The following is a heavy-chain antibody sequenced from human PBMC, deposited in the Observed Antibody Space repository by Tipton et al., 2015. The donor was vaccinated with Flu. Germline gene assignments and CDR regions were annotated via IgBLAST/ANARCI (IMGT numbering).Heavy chain of an antibody. V-gene: IGHV1-18*01. Sequence: GEVKKPGASVKVSCKASGYSFSNFGISWVRQAPGRGLEWMAWISAYSGDTIYARNFQGRVTLNTDTSTRTAYMEVRSLRSDDTAVYYCARDAVQGVVSAYYHGMEVWGQGTTVTVSS. CDR2: ISAYSGDT. CDR1: GYSFSNFG. J-gene: IGHJ6*02. CDR3: ARDAVQGVVSAYYHGMEV. D-gene: IGHD3-10*01.